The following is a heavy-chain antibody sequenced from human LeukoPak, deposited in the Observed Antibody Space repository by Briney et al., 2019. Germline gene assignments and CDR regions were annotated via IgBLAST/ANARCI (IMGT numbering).Heavy chain of an antibody. CDR1: GFTFSSHE. Sequence: PGGSLRLSCAASGFTFSSHEMTWVRQAPGKGLEWLSSITSGGSYIYYADSVRGRFTISRDNAKNSLYLHMNSLSAEDTAVYYRARGGRLGDWGQGTLVTVSS. V-gene: IGHV3-48*03. J-gene: IGHJ4*02. CDR3: ARGGRLGD. D-gene: IGHD1-1*01. CDR2: ITSGGSYI.